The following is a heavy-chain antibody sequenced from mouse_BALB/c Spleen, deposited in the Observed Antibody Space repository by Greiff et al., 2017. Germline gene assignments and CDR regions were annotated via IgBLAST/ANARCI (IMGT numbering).Heavy chain of an antibody. V-gene: IGHV1-7*01. D-gene: IGHD3-2*01. J-gene: IGHJ3*01. Sequence: VQLQQSGAELAKPGASVKMSCKASGYTFTSYWMHWVKQRPGQGLEWIGYINPSTGYTEYNQKFKDKATLTADKSSSTAYMQLSSLTSEDSAVYDCACPDSSGYRGFAYWGQGTLVTVSA. CDR3: ACPDSSGYRGFAY. CDR1: GYTFTSYW. CDR2: INPSTGYT.